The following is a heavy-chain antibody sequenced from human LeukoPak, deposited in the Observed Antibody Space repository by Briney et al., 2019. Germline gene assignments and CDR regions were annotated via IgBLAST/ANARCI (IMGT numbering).Heavy chain of an antibody. Sequence: ASVKVSCKASGYIFTSYYMYWVRQAPGQGLEWMGIINPSGGSTSYAQKFQGRITMTRDMSTSTVYMELSSLRSDDTAVYYCARDRSVLTGYCDYWGQGTLVTVSS. CDR2: INPSGGST. D-gene: IGHD3-9*01. V-gene: IGHV1-46*01. CDR3: ARDRSVLTGYCDY. J-gene: IGHJ4*02. CDR1: GYIFTSYY.